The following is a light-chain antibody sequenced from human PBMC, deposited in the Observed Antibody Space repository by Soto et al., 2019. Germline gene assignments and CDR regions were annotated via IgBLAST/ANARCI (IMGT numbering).Light chain of an antibody. J-gene: IGKJ3*01. CDR3: LQYDHVPFT. Sequence: DIQMTQSPSSLSASVGDRVTITCQASQDINNYLNWFQQKLGKAPKLLIYDASTLETGVPTRFSASKSGTDFTFTISSLQPEDIATYFCLQYDHVPFTFGPGTKVDIK. CDR1: QDINNY. CDR2: DAS. V-gene: IGKV1-33*01.